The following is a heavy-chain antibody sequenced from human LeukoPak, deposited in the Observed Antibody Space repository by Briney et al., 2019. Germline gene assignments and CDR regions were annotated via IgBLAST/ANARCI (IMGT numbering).Heavy chain of an antibody. V-gene: IGHV3-7*01. CDR1: GFTLSKYW. Sequence: GGSLRLSCAASGFTLSKYWMAWVRQAPGKGLEWVANINQDESEKYYLDSVKGRFTISRDNAKNSLYLQINSLRAEDTAVYYCARGHYGMDVWGQGTTVTVSS. CDR3: ARGHYGMDV. J-gene: IGHJ6*02. CDR2: INQDESEK.